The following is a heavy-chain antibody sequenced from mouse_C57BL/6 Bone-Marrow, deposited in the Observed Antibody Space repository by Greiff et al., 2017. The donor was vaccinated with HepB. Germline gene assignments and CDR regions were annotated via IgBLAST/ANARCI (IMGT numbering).Heavy chain of an antibody. V-gene: IGHV1-81*01. CDR1: GYTFTSYG. Sequence: QVQLQQSGAELARPGASVKLSCKASGYTFTSYGISWVKQSTGQGLEWIGEIYPRSGNTYYNEKFKGKATLTADKSSSTAYMEFRSLTSEDSAVYSCARLWTVVASFACWGQGTLVTVSA. CDR3: ARLWTVVASFAC. J-gene: IGHJ3*01. CDR2: IYPRSGNT. D-gene: IGHD1-1*01.